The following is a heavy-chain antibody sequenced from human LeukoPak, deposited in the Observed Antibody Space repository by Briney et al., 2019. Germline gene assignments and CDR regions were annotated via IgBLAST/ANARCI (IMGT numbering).Heavy chain of an antibody. CDR3: ARHADYYGSGSYYPLGMGV. V-gene: IGHV4-59*08. CDR2: IYYSGST. J-gene: IGHJ6*02. D-gene: IGHD3-10*01. CDR1: GGSISSYY. Sequence: SETLSLTCTVSGGSISSYYWSWIRQPPGKGLEWIGYIYYSGSTNYNPSLKSRVTISVDTSKNQFSLKLSSVTAADTAVYYCARHADYYGSGSYYPLGMGVWGQGTRVTVSS.